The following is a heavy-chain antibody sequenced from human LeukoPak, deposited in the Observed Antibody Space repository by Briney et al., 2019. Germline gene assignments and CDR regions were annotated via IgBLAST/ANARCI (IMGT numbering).Heavy chain of an antibody. Sequence: GGSLRLSCAASGFTVSSNYMSWVRQAPDKGLEWVSVIFSGGDIYYADSVKDRFTISRDISKNTLYLQMNSLRVEDTAVYYCARGWGYFGSGHAFDVWGQGTMVTVSS. CDR3: ARGWGYFGSGHAFDV. J-gene: IGHJ3*01. D-gene: IGHD3-10*01. V-gene: IGHV3-66*01. CDR2: IFSGGDI. CDR1: GFTVSSNY.